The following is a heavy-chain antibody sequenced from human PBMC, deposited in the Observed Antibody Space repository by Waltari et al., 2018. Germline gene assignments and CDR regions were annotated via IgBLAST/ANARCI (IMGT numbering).Heavy chain of an antibody. CDR1: GFPFSSYV. CDR2: ISGTRA. J-gene: IGHJ5*01. V-gene: IGHV3-23*01. CDR3: AKESLGFDS. Sequence: EVQLLESGGGLVQPGGSLRLSCAASGFPFSSYVMTWVRQAPGKGLEWVSAISGTRAYYADSVKGRFSVSRDDSKNMLFLQMNSLRAEDTAVYYYAKESLGFDSWGQGTLVTVSS.